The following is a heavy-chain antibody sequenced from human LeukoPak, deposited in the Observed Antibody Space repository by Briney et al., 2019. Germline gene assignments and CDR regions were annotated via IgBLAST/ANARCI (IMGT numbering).Heavy chain of an antibody. CDR1: GFTFSNYW. V-gene: IGHV3-74*01. CDR3: ARDPYGYYFDY. CDR2: MNSDGSST. J-gene: IGHJ4*02. D-gene: IGHD4-17*01. Sequence: RPGGSLRLSCAASGFTFSNYWMQWVRQVPGKGLVWVSHMNSDGSSTSYADSVKGRFTIPRDNAKNTVYLQMNSLRAEDTAVYYCARDPYGYYFDYWGQGTLATVSS.